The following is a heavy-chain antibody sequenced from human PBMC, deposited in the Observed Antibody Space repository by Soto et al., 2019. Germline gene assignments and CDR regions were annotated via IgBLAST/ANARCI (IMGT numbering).Heavy chain of an antibody. CDR1: GFTFSSYA. V-gene: IGHV3-30-3*01. Sequence: VQLVESGGGVVQPGRSLRLSCAASGFTFSSYAMHWVRQAPGKGLEWVAVISYDGSNKYYADSVKGRFTISRDNSKNTLYLQMNSLRAEDTAVYYCARDPDYGGALDYWGQGTLVTVSS. D-gene: IGHD4-17*01. CDR3: ARDPDYGGALDY. J-gene: IGHJ4*02. CDR2: ISYDGSNK.